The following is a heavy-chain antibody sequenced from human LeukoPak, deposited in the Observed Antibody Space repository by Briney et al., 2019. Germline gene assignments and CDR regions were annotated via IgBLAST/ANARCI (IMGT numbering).Heavy chain of an antibody. CDR3: AGVTGSYYGVDV. CDR2: IIPIFGIA. Sequence: SVKVSCKASGGTFSSYAISWVRQAPGQGLEWMGRIIPIFGIANYAQKFQGRVTITADKSTSTAYMELSSLRSEDTAVYYCAGVTGSYYGVDVWGQGTTVTVSS. CDR1: GGTFSSYA. J-gene: IGHJ6*02. D-gene: IGHD1-20*01. V-gene: IGHV1-69*04.